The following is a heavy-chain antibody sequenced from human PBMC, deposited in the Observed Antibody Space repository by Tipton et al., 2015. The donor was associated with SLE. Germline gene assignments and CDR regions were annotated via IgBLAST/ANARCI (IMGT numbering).Heavy chain of an antibody. CDR3: ARKGCSGDNCYSDY. J-gene: IGHJ4*02. V-gene: IGHV3-7*01. Sequence: SLRLSCVASGFTFSSYWMSWVRQSPGKGLEWVANIKQDGSEKYYVDSVKGRFTISRDNAKNSLYLQMSSLRAEDTAGYFCARKGCSGDNCYSDYWGQGTLVPVSS. D-gene: IGHD2-15*01. CDR1: GFTFSSYW. CDR2: IKQDGSEK.